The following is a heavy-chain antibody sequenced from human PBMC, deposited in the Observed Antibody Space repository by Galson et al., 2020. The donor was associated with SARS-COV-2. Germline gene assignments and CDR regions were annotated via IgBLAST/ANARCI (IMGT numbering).Heavy chain of an antibody. J-gene: IGHJ4*02. CDR1: GGSISSSSYY. D-gene: IGHD3-22*01. CDR2: IYYSGST. Sequence: SETLSLTCTVSGGSISSSSYYWGWIRQPPGKGLEWIGSIYYSGSTYYNPSLKSRVTISVDTSKNQFSLKLSSVTAADTAVYYCARQEDSSGYYPWYFDYWGQGTLVTVSS. V-gene: IGHV4-39*01. CDR3: ARQEDSSGYYPWYFDY.